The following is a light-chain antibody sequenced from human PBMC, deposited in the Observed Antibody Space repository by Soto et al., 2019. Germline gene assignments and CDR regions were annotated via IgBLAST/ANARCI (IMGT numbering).Light chain of an antibody. CDR3: QQYYSTPIT. J-gene: IGKJ5*01. CDR2: WAS. CDR1: QSVLYSSNNKNY. V-gene: IGKV4-1*01. Sequence: DIAMTQSPDSLSVSLGERATFNCKSSQSVLYSSNNKNYLAWYQQKPGQPPKLLIYWASTRESGVPERFTGSGSGTDFTLTISGLQAEDAAVYYCQQYYSTPITFGQGTRLEIK.